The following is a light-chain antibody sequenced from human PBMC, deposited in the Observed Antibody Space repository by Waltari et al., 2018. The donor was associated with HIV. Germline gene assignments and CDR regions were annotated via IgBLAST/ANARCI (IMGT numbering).Light chain of an antibody. CDR1: KLAKKY. CDR2: QDS. CDR3: QAWDSGTVV. Sequence: SYELTQPPSASVSPGQTASITCSGDKLAKKYVCWYQQKPGQSPVMVIYQDSKRPSGIPERFSGSNSGNTATLTISGTQAMDEADYYCQAWDSGTVVFGGGTKLTVL. J-gene: IGLJ2*01. V-gene: IGLV3-1*01.